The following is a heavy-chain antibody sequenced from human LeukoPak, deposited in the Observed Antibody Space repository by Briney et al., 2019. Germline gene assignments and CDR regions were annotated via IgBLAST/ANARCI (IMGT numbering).Heavy chain of an antibody. CDR1: GFTVSSNY. J-gene: IGHJ4*02. V-gene: IGHV3-21*01. CDR3: ARDSSGSYHY. CDR2: ISSSSSYI. D-gene: IGHD1-26*01. Sequence: GGSLRLSCAASGFTVSSNYMSWVRQAPGKGLEWVSSISSSSSYIYYGDSVKGRFTISRDNAKNSLYLQMNSLRAEDTAVYYCARDSSGSYHYWGQGTLVTVSS.